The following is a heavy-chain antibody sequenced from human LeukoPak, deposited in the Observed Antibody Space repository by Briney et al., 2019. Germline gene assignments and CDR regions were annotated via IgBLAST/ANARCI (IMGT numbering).Heavy chain of an antibody. Sequence: SVKVSCKASGGTFSSYAISWVRQAPGQGLEWMGGIIPIFGTANYAQKFQGRVTITADESTSTAYMELSSLRSEDTAVYYCARDDSSGYTSDYWGQGTLVTVSS. CDR3: ARDDSSGYTSDY. D-gene: IGHD3-22*01. J-gene: IGHJ4*02. CDR1: GGTFSSYA. CDR2: IIPIFGTA. V-gene: IGHV1-69*13.